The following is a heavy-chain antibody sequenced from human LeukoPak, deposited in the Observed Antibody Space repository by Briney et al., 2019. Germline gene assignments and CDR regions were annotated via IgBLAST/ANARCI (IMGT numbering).Heavy chain of an antibody. CDR3: ASYSSGWRGYYYYGMDV. J-gene: IGHJ6*02. Sequence: ASVKVSCKASGYTFTGYYMHWVRQAPGQGLEWMGWINPNSGGTNYAQKFQGRVTMTRDTSISTAYMELSRLRSDDTAVYYCASYSSGWRGYYYYGMDVWGQGTTVTVSS. V-gene: IGHV1-2*02. CDR2: INPNSGGT. D-gene: IGHD6-19*01. CDR1: GYTFTGYY.